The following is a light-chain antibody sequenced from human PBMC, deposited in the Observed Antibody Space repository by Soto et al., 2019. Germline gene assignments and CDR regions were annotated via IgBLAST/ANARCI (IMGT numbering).Light chain of an antibody. CDR3: SSYTSSSGV. V-gene: IGLV2-14*01. J-gene: IGLJ2*01. Sequence: QSVLTQPASVSGSPGQSITISCTGTSSDVGGYNYVSWYQQHPGKAPKLMIYDVSNRPSGVSNRLSGSKSGNTASLTISGLQAEDEADYYCSSYTSSSGVFGGGTKLTVL. CDR1: SSDVGGYNY. CDR2: DVS.